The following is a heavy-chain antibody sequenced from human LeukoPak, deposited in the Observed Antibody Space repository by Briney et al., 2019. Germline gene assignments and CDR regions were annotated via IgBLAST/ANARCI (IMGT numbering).Heavy chain of an antibody. CDR2: FDPEDGET. V-gene: IGHV1-24*01. CDR1: GYTLTELS. D-gene: IGHD6-19*01. J-gene: IGHJ4*02. CDR3: ATYLFRECSSGWQKSFDY. Sequence: GASVKVSCKVSGYTLTELSMHWVRQAPGKGLEWMGGFDPEDGETIYAQKFQGRVTMTEDTSTDTAYMELSSLRSEDTAVYYCATYLFRECSSGWQKSFDYWGQGTLVTVSS.